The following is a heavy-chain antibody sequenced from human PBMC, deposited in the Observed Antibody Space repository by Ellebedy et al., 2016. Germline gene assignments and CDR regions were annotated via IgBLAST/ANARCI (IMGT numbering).Heavy chain of an antibody. CDR1: GFTVSSSW. Sequence: GGSLRLSCAASGFTVSSSWVSWVRQSPGKGLEWVSLTSPGGAMHYADYVKGRFTISRDNSKNTLYLQMNSLTADDTAVYFCVKSGHSHAWSYWGQGTLVTVSS. CDR2: TSPGGAM. D-gene: IGHD5-12*01. V-gene: IGHV3-53*01. J-gene: IGHJ4*02. CDR3: VKSGHSHAWSY.